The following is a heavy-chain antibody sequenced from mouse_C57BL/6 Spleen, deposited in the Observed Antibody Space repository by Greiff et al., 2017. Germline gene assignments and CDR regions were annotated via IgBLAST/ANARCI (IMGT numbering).Heavy chain of an antibody. CDR3: ASTDDGYFPFAY. CDR1: GYTFTDYY. Sequence: QVQLQQSGAELVRPGASVKLSCKASGYTFTDYYINWVKQRPGQGLEWIARIYPGSGNTYYNEKFKGKATLTAEKSSSTAYMQLSSLTSEDSAVYFCASTDDGYFPFAYWGQGTLVTVSA. V-gene: IGHV1-76*01. CDR2: IYPGSGNT. D-gene: IGHD2-3*01. J-gene: IGHJ3*01.